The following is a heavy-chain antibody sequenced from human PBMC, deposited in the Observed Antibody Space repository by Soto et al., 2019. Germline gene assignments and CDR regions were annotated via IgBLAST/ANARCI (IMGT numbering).Heavy chain of an antibody. V-gene: IGHV3-30-3*01. J-gene: IGHJ4*02. Sequence: PGGSLRLSCAASGFTFSSYAMHWVRQAPGKGLEWVAVISYDGSNKYYADSVKGRFTISRDNSKNTLYLQMNSLRAEDTAVYYCAREGPTPGYCTNGVCSCIDYWGQGTLVTVSS. CDR2: ISYDGSNK. CDR3: AREGPTPGYCTNGVCSCIDY. D-gene: IGHD2-8*01. CDR1: GFTFSSYA.